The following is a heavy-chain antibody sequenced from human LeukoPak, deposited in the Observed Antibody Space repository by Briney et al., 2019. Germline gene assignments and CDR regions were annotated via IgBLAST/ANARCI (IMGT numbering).Heavy chain of an antibody. Sequence: SQTLSLTCATSGDSVSSNSVAWNWIRQSPSRGLEWLGRTYYRSKWYYDYAVSVKSRITINPDTSKNQFSLQLNSVTPEDSAVYYCTRDRGLIDFWGQGTLVTVSS. CDR3: TRDRGLIDF. CDR1: GDSVSSNSVA. CDR2: TYYRSKWYY. J-gene: IGHJ4*02. V-gene: IGHV6-1*01. D-gene: IGHD3-16*01.